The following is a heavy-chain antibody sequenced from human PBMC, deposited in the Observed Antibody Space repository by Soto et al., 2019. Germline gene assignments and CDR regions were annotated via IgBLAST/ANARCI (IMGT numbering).Heavy chain of an antibody. CDR1: GYTLTELS. D-gene: IGHD4-4*01. Sequence: ASVKVSCKVSGYTLTELSMHWVRQAPGKGLEWMGGFDPEDGETIYAQKFQGRVTMTEDTSTDTAYMELSSLRSEDTAVYYCATGRPLTTSYYYYYYMDVWGKGTTVTVSS. J-gene: IGHJ6*03. CDR2: FDPEDGET. V-gene: IGHV1-24*01. CDR3: ATGRPLTTSYYYYYYMDV.